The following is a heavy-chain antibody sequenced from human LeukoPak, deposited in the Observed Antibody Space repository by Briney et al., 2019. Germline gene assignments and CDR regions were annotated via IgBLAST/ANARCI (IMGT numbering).Heavy chain of an antibody. J-gene: IGHJ4*02. V-gene: IGHV3-23*01. Sequence: GGSLRLSCAASGFTFSSSAMSWVRQAPGKGLEWVSGIGGSGAGTYYAVSVKGRFTISRDNSKNTLYLQMNSLRAEDTAVYYCAKSPYDHWGQGTLVTVSS. CDR1: GFTFSSSA. CDR3: AKSPYDH. CDR2: IGGSGAGT.